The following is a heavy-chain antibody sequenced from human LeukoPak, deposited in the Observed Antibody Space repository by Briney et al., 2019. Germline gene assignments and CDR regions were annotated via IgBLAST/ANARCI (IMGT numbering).Heavy chain of an antibody. CDR1: GGSISSYY. D-gene: IGHD3-22*01. CDR2: MYYTGST. CDR3: ARDHYYGSSGSLDY. J-gene: IGHJ4*02. V-gene: IGHV4-59*12. Sequence: SETLSLTCTVSGGSISSYYWTWIRQPPGKGLEWIGYMYYTGSTNYNPSLKSRVTISVDTSKNQFSLKLSSVTAADTAVYYCARDHYYGSSGSLDYWGQGTLVTVSS.